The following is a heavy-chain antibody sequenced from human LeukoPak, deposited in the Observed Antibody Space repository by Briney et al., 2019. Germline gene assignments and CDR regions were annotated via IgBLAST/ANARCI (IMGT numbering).Heavy chain of an antibody. Sequence: GGSLRLSCAASGFTFSDYYMDWVRQAPGKGLEWVGRIRNKAKSYSTEYAASVKGRFTISREDSKNSLCLQMNSLKTEDTAIYYCSRRNTAQKAFDIWGQGTMVTVSS. D-gene: IGHD5-18*01. CDR1: GFTFSDYY. V-gene: IGHV3-72*01. CDR3: SRRNTAQKAFDI. J-gene: IGHJ3*02. CDR2: IRNKAKSYST.